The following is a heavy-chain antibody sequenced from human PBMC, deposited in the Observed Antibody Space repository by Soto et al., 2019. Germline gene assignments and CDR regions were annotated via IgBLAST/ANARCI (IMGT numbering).Heavy chain of an antibody. V-gene: IGHV3-30-3*01. CDR3: ARSADAQEYYFDY. J-gene: IGHJ4*02. D-gene: IGHD3-10*01. CDR2: ISYDGSNK. CDR1: GFTFSSYA. Sequence: QVQLVESGGGVVQPGRSLRLSCAASGFTFSSYAMHWVRQAPGKGLEWVAVISYDGSNKYYADSVKGRFTISRDNSKNTLYLQMNSLRAEDTAVYYCARSADAQEYYFDYWGQGTLVTVS.